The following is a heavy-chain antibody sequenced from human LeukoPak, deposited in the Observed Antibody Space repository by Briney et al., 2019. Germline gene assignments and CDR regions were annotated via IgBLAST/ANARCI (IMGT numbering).Heavy chain of an antibody. CDR1: GFTFSSYG. J-gene: IGHJ6*02. Sequence: GRSLRLSCAASGFTFSSYGMHWVRQAPGKGLEWVAVIWYDGSNKYYADSVKGRFTISRDNSKNTLYLQMNSLRADDTAVYYCARGFSSSPLYGMDVWGQGTTVTVSS. D-gene: IGHD6-13*01. V-gene: IGHV3-33*01. CDR2: IWYDGSNK. CDR3: ARGFSSSPLYGMDV.